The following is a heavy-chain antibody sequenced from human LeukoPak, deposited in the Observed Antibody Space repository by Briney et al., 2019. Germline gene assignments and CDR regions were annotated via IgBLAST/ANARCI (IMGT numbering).Heavy chain of an antibody. V-gene: IGHV1-69*06. J-gene: IGHJ5*02. CDR1: GGTFSSYA. Sequence: GASVKVSCKASGGTFSSYAISWVRQAPGQGLEWMGGIIPIFGTANYAQKFQGRVTITADKSTSTAYMELSSLRSEDTAVYYCARDFRGSINWFDPWGQGTLGTVSS. CDR2: IIPIFGTA. D-gene: IGHD2-15*01. CDR3: ARDFRGSINWFDP.